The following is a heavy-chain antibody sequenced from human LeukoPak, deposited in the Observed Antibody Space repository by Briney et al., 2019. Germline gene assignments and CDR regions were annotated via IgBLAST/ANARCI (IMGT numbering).Heavy chain of an antibody. Sequence: SETLSLTCADYGGSFSGYYWSWIRQPPGKGLEWIGEINHSGSTDYNPSLKSRVTISVDTSKNQFSLKLSSVTAADTAVYYCARGEHDYGDYFDYWGQGTLVTVSS. J-gene: IGHJ4*02. CDR2: INHSGST. CDR1: GGSFSGYY. V-gene: IGHV4-34*01. CDR3: ARGEHDYGDYFDY. D-gene: IGHD4-17*01.